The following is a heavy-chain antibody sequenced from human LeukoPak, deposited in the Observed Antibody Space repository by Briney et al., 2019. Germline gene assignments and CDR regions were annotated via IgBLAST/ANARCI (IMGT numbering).Heavy chain of an antibody. D-gene: IGHD3-10*01. J-gene: IGHJ4*02. Sequence: PGGSLRLSCAASGFSFSNYGMHWVRRAPGKGLEWVALISYDASARYYAESVKGRFTISRDNSKNTLSLQMNSLRGEDTAVYYCARDIYSSGTYYFDHWGQGSLVTVSS. CDR2: ISYDASAR. V-gene: IGHV3-33*01. CDR1: GFSFSNYG. CDR3: ARDIYSSGTYYFDH.